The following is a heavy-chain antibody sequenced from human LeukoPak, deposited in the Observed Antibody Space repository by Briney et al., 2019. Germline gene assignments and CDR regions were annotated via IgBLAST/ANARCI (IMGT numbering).Heavy chain of an antibody. D-gene: IGHD6-6*01. Sequence: SETLSLTCTISGGSINNYYWSWIRQPPRKGLEWIGYIYYSGSTTYNPSLKSRVTISVDTSKNQFSLSLSSVTAADTTVYYCARHRPGPYDYWGQGTLVTVSS. J-gene: IGHJ4*02. CDR2: IYYSGST. CDR1: GGSINNYY. V-gene: IGHV4-59*08. CDR3: ARHRPGPYDY.